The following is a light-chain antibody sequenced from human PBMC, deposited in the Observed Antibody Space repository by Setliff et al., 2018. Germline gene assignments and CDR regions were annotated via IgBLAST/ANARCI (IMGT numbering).Light chain of an antibody. CDR2: EVN. V-gene: IGLV2-23*02. Sequence: QSALTQPASVSGSPGQSITISCTGTTSDVGTFDLVSWYRQHPGKAPKLMIYEVNKRPSGVSSRFSGSKSGNTASLTISGLQAEDEADYYCCSYAGDSCDVFGTGTKVTVL. J-gene: IGLJ1*01. CDR1: TSDVGTFDL. CDR3: CSYAGDSCDV.